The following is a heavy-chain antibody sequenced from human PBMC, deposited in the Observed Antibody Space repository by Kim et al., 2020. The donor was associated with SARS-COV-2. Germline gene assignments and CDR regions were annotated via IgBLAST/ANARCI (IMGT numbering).Heavy chain of an antibody. CDR3: AKDPPQHRVCTNGVCRDAFDI. V-gene: IGHV3-23*01. D-gene: IGHD2-8*01. CDR2: ISGSGGST. Sequence: GGSLRLSCAASGFTFSSYAMSWVRQAPGKGLEWVSAISGSGGSTYYADSVKGRFTISRDNSKNTLYLQMNSLRAEDTAVYYCAKDPPQHRVCTNGVCRDAFDIWGQGTMVTVSS. CDR1: GFTFSSYA. J-gene: IGHJ3*02.